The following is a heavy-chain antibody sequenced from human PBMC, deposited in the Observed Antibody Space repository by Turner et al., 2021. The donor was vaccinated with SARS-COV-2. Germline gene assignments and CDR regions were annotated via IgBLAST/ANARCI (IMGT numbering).Heavy chain of an antibody. D-gene: IGHD3-22*01. CDR1: GFTFSSYG. J-gene: IGHJ3*02. Sequence: QVPLVESGGGVVQPGRSLRLSCAASGFTFSSYGMHWVRQAPGKGLEWVAVISYDGSNKYYADSVKGRFTISRDNSKNTLYLQMNSLRPEDTAVYYCAKIRVTSGYTPDPLAFDMWGQGTMVTVSS. CDR2: ISYDGSNK. CDR3: AKIRVTSGYTPDPLAFDM. V-gene: IGHV3-30*18.